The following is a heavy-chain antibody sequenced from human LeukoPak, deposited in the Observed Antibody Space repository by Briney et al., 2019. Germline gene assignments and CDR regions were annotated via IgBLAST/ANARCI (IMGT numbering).Heavy chain of an antibody. J-gene: IGHJ4*02. CDR2: ISYSRST. CDR1: GGSISSYY. Sequence: SETLSLTCTVSGGSISSYYWSWIRQPPGKGLEWVGHISYSRSTNYNPSLKSRVTISEATSKKQFSLKLSSVTAADTAVYYCASDDYGGYSEDYWGQGALVTVS. CDR3: ASDDYGGYSEDY. D-gene: IGHD4-23*01. V-gene: IGHV4-59*12.